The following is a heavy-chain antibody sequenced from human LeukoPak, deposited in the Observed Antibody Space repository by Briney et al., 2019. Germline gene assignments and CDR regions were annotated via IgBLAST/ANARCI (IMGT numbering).Heavy chain of an antibody. Sequence: SETLSLTCAVYGGSFSGYYWSWIRQPPGKGLEWIGAINHSGSTNYNPSLKSRVTISVDTSKNQFSLKLSSVTAADTAVYYCARESIAVAGQLDYWGQGTLVTVSS. J-gene: IGHJ4*02. CDR3: ARESIAVAGQLDY. CDR1: GGSFSGYY. CDR2: INHSGST. D-gene: IGHD6-19*01. V-gene: IGHV4-34*01.